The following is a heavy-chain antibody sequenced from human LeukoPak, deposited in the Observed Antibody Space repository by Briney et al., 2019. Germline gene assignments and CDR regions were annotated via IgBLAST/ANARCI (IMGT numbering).Heavy chain of an antibody. D-gene: IGHD2-2*01. J-gene: IGHJ5*02. CDR1: GGTFSSYA. CDR2: IIPIFGTA. V-gene: IGHV1-69*01. Sequence: GSSVKVSCKASGGTFSSYAISWVRQAPGQGLEWMGGIIPIFGTANYAQKFQGRVTITADESTSTAYMELSSLRSEDTAVYYCARGGYCSSTSCSRSHFDPWGQGTLVTVSS. CDR3: ARGGYCSSTSCSRSHFDP.